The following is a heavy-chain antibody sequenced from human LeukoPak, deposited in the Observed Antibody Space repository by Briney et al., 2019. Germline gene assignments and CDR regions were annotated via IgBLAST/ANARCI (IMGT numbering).Heavy chain of an antibody. J-gene: IGHJ4*02. Sequence: ASVKVSCKGCGYTFTSYGISWVGQAPGQGVEWMGGISDYNGNTNYAQKLQGRVTMTTDTSTNTAYMELRSLRSDATAVYFCAKEDSSGWFDYWGQGTLVTVSS. CDR2: ISDYNGNT. CDR3: AKEDSSGWFDY. V-gene: IGHV1-18*01. D-gene: IGHD6-19*01. CDR1: GYTFTSYG.